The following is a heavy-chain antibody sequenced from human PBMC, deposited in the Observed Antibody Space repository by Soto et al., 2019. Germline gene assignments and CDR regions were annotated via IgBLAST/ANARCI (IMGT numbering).Heavy chain of an antibody. Sequence: SVKVSCKASGGTFSSYTISWVRQAPGQGLEWMGRIIPILGIANYAQKFQGRVTITADKSTSTAYMELSSLRSEDTAVYYCARAPNYYGSGSYYYYGMDFPGQGTTVTVSS. CDR1: GGTFSSYT. D-gene: IGHD3-10*01. J-gene: IGHJ6*02. V-gene: IGHV1-69*02. CDR2: IIPILGIA. CDR3: ARAPNYYGSGSYYYYGMDF.